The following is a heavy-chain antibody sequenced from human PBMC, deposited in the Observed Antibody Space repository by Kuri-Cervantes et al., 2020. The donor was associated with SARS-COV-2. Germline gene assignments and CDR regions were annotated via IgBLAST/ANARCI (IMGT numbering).Heavy chain of an antibody. Sequence: GESLKISCAASGFTVSSNYMSWVHQAPGKGLEWVSVIYSGGSTYYADSVKGRFTISRDNSKNTLYLQMNSLRAEDTAVYYCARGKLGYCSGGSCPHFDYWGQGTLVTVSS. CDR3: ARGKLGYCSGGSCPHFDY. J-gene: IGHJ4*02. CDR1: GFTVSSNY. CDR2: IYSGGST. D-gene: IGHD2-15*01. V-gene: IGHV3-66*01.